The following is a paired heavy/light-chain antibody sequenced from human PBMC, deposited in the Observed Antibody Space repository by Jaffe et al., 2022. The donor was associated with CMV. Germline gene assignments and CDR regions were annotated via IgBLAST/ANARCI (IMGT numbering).Heavy chain of an antibody. J-gene: IGHJ4*02. CDR1: GFKISGNW. V-gene: IGHV3-7*03. D-gene: IGHD7-27*01. CDR2: INLDGSRG. CDR3: ATHNNWGWDS. Sequence: EVQLVESGGGLVQPGGSLRLSCAAFGFKISGNWMTWVRQAPGKGLEWVANINLDGSRGDYVDSVKDRFTISRDNAKNSLFLQMNSLRGDDTAVYFCATHNNWGWDSWGQGTLVTVSS.
Light chain of an antibody. V-gene: IGLV2-8*01. CDR2: MVT. CDR3: CSYAGTLHYV. Sequence: QSALTQPPSASGSPGQSVTISCTGSSSDVGGYNYVSWYQQYPGKAPKLLIYMVTKRPSGVPDRFSGSKSGNTASLTVSGLQAEDEADYYCCSYAGTLHYVFGTGTKVTVL. J-gene: IGLJ1*01. CDR1: SSDVGGYNY.